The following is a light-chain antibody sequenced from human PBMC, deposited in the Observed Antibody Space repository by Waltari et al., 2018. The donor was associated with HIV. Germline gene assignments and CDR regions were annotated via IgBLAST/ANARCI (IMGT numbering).Light chain of an antibody. J-gene: IGLJ2*01. V-gene: IGLV4-69*01. CDR2: INSDGSH. CDR3: QTWGTGIRV. Sequence: TLSSGHSNYAIAWHQQQQPEKGPRYLMKINSDGSHSKGGGIPDRFSGSSSGAERYLIISSLQSEDEADYYCQTWGTGIRVFGGGTKLTVL. CDR1: SGHSNYA.